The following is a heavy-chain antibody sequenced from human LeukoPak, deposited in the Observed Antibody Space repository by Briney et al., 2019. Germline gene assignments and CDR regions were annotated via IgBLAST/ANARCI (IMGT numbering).Heavy chain of an antibody. J-gene: IGHJ4*02. CDR1: GFTFDDYA. Sequence: GRSLRLSCAASGFTFDDYAMHWVRQAPGKGLEWVSGLSWNSVSIAYADSVKGRFTISRDNAKKSLYLQMNSLRAEDTALYYCAKDLSRSGWCSDSWGQGTLVTVSS. V-gene: IGHV3-9*01. CDR2: LSWNSVSI. CDR3: AKDLSRSGWCSDS. D-gene: IGHD6-19*01.